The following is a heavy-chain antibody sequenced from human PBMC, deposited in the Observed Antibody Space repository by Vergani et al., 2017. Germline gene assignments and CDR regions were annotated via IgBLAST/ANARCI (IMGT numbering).Heavy chain of an antibody. CDR1: GGTFSSYA. Sequence: QVQLVQSGAEVKKPGSSVKVSCKASGGTFSSYAISWVRQAPGQGLEWMGGIIPIFGTANYAQKFQGRVTITADESTSTAYMELSSLRSEDTAVYYCARGFLDIVVVSHYYYMDVWGKGTTVTVSS. CDR2: IIPIFGTA. D-gene: IGHD2-2*01. CDR3: ARGFLDIVVVSHYYYMDV. J-gene: IGHJ6*03. V-gene: IGHV1-69*01.